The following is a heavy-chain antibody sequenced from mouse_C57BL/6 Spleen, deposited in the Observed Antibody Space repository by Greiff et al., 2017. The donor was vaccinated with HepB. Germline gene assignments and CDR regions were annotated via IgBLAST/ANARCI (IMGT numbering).Heavy chain of an antibody. J-gene: IGHJ4*01. CDR3: ARESLLYAMDY. Sequence: EVMLVESGGGLVKPGGSLKLSCAASGFTFSSYAMSWVRQTPEKRLEWVATISDGGSYTYYPDNVKGRFTISRDKAKNNLYLQMSHLKSEDTAMYYCARESLLYAMDYWGQGTSVTVSS. V-gene: IGHV5-4*01. CDR2: ISDGGSYT. CDR1: GFTFSSYA.